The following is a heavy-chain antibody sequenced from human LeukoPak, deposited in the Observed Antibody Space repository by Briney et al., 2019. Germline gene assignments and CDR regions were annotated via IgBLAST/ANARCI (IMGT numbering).Heavy chain of an antibody. CDR3: ARDIRYYDTTGGDAFEI. CDR1: GGSISSYY. V-gene: IGHV4-4*07. D-gene: IGHD3-22*01. Sequence: SSETLSLTCTVSGGSISSYYWSWIRQPAGKGLEWIGRIYTSGSTNYNPSLKSRVTMSVDTSKNQFSLKLSSVTAADTAVYYCARDIRYYDTTGGDAFEIWGQGTMVTVSS. J-gene: IGHJ3*02. CDR2: IYTSGST.